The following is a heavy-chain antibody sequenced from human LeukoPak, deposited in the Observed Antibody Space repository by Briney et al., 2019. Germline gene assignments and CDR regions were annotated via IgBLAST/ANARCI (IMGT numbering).Heavy chain of an antibody. J-gene: IGHJ4*02. D-gene: IGHD1-1*01. V-gene: IGHV3-74*01. CDR3: ARDRDWNSLDY. CDR1: EFAFTYHW. Sequence: PGGSLRLSCAASEFAFTYHWMHWVRQAPGKGLVWVSRINPDGSNTVYAESVKGRFTISRDNAKNTLYLQMNSLRAEGTAVYYCARDRDWNSLDYWGQGTLVTVSS. CDR2: INPDGSNT.